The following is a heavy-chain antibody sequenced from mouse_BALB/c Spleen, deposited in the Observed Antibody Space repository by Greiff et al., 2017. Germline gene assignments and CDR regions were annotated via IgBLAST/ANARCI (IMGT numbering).Heavy chain of an antibody. CDR1: GYAFSSYW. CDR3: ARRIYDGYYFDY. D-gene: IGHD2-3*01. V-gene: IGHV1-80*01. J-gene: IGHJ2*01. Sequence: VQLQQSGAELVRPGSSVKISCKASGYAFSSYWMNWVKQRPGQGLEWIGQIYPGDGDTNYNGKFKGKATLTADKSSSTAYMQLSSLTSEDSAVYFCARRIYDGYYFDYWGQGTTLTVSS. CDR2: IYPGDGDT.